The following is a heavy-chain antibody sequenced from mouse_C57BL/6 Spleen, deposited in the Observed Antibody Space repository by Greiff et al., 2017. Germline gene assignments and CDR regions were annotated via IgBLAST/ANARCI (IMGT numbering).Heavy chain of an antibody. D-gene: IGHD2-3*01. J-gene: IGHJ4*01. CDR3: ARWMDVHGAMDY. CDR1: GYTFTSSW. Sequence: VQLQQPGAELVRPGTSVKLSCKASGYTFTSSWLHWVKQRPGQGLEWIGVIDPSDSYTNYNQKFTGKATLTVDTSSSTAYMQLSSLTSEDSAVYYCARWMDVHGAMDYGGQGTSVTVSS. CDR2: IDPSDSYT. V-gene: IGHV1-59*01.